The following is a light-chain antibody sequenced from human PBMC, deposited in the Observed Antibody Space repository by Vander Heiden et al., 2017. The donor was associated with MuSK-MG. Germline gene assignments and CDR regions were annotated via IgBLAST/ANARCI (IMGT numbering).Light chain of an antibody. CDR2: WAS. V-gene: IGKV4-1*01. J-gene: IGKJ1*01. Sequence: DIVMTQSPDSLAVSLGERATINCKSSQTLLYSSNNKNYLTWYQQKPGQPPKVLIYWASNRESGVPDRISGSGSGTDFTLTISSLQAEDVAVYYCQQDDSSPWTFGQGTKVEIK. CDR1: QTLLYSSNNKNY. CDR3: QQDDSSPWT.